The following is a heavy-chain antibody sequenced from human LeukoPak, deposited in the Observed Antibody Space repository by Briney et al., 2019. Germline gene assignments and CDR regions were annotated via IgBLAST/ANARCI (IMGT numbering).Heavy chain of an antibody. Sequence: SETLSLTCAVYGGSFNGYYWSWIRQPPGKGLEWIGEINHSGSTNYSPSLKSRVTLSVDTSKNQFSLRLSSVTAADTAVYYCARAGSSSWYGFSKNWFDPWGQGTLVTVSS. CDR1: GGSFNGYY. CDR2: INHSGST. V-gene: IGHV4-34*01. J-gene: IGHJ5*02. CDR3: ARAGSSSWYGFSKNWFDP. D-gene: IGHD6-13*01.